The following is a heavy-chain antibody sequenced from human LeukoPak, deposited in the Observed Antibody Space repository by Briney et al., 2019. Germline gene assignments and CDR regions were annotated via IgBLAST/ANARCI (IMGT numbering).Heavy chain of an antibody. D-gene: IGHD1-26*01. CDR3: AKAANSGSYSCFDY. J-gene: IGHJ4*02. CDR1: RFTFSSYA. Sequence: GGSLRLSCAASRFTFSSYAMSWVRQAPGKGLEWVSAISGSGGSTYYADSVKGRFTIYRDNSKNTLYLQMNSLRAEDTAVYYCAKAANSGSYSCFDYWGQGTLVTVSS. CDR2: ISGSGGST. V-gene: IGHV3-23*01.